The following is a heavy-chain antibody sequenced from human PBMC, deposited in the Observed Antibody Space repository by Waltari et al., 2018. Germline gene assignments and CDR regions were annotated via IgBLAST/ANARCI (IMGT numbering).Heavy chain of an antibody. Sequence: EVQLLESGGGLVQPGGSLRLSCAASGFTFSNYAMTWVRQAPGKGLEWVSAFSGSGGSTYYADSVKGRFTISRDNSKNTLYLEMNSLRAEDTAVYYCAKVVSRWYKDYWGQGTLVIVSS. CDR2: FSGSGGST. CDR3: AKVVSRWYKDY. J-gene: IGHJ4*02. D-gene: IGHD6-13*01. CDR1: GFTFSNYA. V-gene: IGHV3-23*01.